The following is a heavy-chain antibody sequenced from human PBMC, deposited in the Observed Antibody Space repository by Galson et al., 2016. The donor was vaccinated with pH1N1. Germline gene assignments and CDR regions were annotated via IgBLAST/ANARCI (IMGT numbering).Heavy chain of an antibody. D-gene: IGHD3-10*01. CDR3: TSLRFGHNWFDP. CDR1: GLPFDDYY. V-gene: IGHV3-49*03. CDR2: IRGKRFGQTT. J-gene: IGHJ5*02. Sequence: SLRLSCAASGLPFDDYYFMWIRQAPDRGLEWVSFIRGKRFGQTTEHAASVKGRFTISRDDSKNTTYLQMNSLKADDTAIYYCTSLRFGHNWFDPWGQVSLVIVS.